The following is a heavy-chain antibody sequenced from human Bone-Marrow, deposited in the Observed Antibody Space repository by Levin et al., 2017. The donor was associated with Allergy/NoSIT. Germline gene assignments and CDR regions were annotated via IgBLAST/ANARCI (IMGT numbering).Heavy chain of an antibody. D-gene: IGHD3-10*01. CDR3: ARDETFTSWHVGWFDS. J-gene: IGHJ5*01. Sequence: SQTLSLTCTVSGDSISNTHHYWSWIRQPAGKGLEWIGRMFAGGAATYKRSLRSRDTISIDTAKNQFSLKLTSVTAADTAVYYCARDETFTSWHVGWFDSWGQGTLVTVSS. V-gene: IGHV4-61*02. CDR1: GDSISNTHHY. CDR2: MFAGGAA.